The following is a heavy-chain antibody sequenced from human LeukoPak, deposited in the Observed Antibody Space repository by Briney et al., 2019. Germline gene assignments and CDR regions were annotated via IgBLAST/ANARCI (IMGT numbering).Heavy chain of an antibody. CDR3: ARGETYYYGSGSYYNDNWFDP. Sequence: SGTLSLTCAVSGGSISSSNWWSWVRQPPGKGLEWIGEIYHSGSTNYNPSLKSRVTMSVDTSKNQFSLKLSSVTAADTAVYYCARGETYYYGSGSYYNDNWFDPWGQGTLVTVSS. J-gene: IGHJ5*02. CDR1: GGSISSSNW. D-gene: IGHD3-10*01. CDR2: IYHSGST. V-gene: IGHV4-4*02.